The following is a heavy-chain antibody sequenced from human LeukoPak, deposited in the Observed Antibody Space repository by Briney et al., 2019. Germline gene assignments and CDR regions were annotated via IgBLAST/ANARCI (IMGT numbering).Heavy chain of an antibody. CDR2: ISGSGGST. CDR3: AKGPSGSTGASVS. J-gene: IGHJ4*02. Sequence: GGSLRLSCAASGFTFSSYGMSWVRQAPGKGLEWVSAISGSGGSTYYADSVKGRFTISRDNSKNTLYLQMNSLRAEDTAVYYCAKGPSGSTGASVSWGQGTLVTVSS. V-gene: IGHV3-23*01. CDR1: GFTFSSYG. D-gene: IGHD3-10*01.